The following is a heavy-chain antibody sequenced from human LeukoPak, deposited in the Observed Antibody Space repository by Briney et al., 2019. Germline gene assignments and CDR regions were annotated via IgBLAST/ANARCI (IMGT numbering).Heavy chain of an antibody. CDR1: GFTFSGSV. Sequence: GGSLRLSCAASGFTFSGSVMHWVGQASGKGREWVGRIRSKANSYATAYAASVKGRFTISRDDSKNTAYLQMNSLKTEDTAVYYCTGELFDYWGQGTLVTVSS. CDR3: TGELFDY. D-gene: IGHD1-26*01. CDR2: IRSKANSYAT. J-gene: IGHJ4*02. V-gene: IGHV3-73*01.